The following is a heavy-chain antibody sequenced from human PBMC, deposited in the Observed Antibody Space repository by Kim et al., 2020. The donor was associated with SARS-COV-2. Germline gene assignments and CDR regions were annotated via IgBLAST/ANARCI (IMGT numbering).Heavy chain of an antibody. CDR1: GGSLSGYY. CDR3: ARAPAWNDTHYFDY. D-gene: IGHD1-1*01. Sequence: SETLSLTCAVYGGSLSGYYWTWIRQSPGKGLEWIGAISPTGTTNNNPSLTNRVTLSVDTSKIQFSLKLNSLTAADTAVYYCARAPAWNDTHYFDYWGQGT. CDR2: ISPTGTT. J-gene: IGHJ4*02. V-gene: IGHV4-34*01.